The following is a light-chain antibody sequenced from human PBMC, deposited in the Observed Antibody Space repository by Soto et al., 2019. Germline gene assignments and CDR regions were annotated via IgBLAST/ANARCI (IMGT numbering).Light chain of an antibody. CDR1: ESISRH. CDR3: QQDYSTLAT. Sequence: DIQMSQSPSCLSASVGDRVTITRRAAESISRHLNWYQQKPGRAPDLLIYAASTLQNGVPSRFTGSGSGTEFTLTITGLQLEDFATYYCQQDYSTLATFGQGTRLEIK. V-gene: IGKV1-39*01. CDR2: AAS. J-gene: IGKJ5*01.